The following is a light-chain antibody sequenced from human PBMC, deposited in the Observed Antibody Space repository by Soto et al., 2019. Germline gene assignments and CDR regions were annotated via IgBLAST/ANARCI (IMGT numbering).Light chain of an antibody. Sequence: EIVLTQSPATLSLSPGERATLSCRASQSVSSFLAWYQQKPGQAPRLLIYDASNRAPGIPARFSGSGSGTDFTLTISSLEPEDLAVYYCQQRSNWPPTFGQGTKLEIK. CDR2: DAS. CDR3: QQRSNWPPT. V-gene: IGKV3-11*01. J-gene: IGKJ2*01. CDR1: QSVSSF.